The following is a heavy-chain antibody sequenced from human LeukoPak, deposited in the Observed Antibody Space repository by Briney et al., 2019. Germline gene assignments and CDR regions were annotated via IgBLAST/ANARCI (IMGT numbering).Heavy chain of an antibody. CDR2: INPNSGGT. CDR3: ARGGSSWYGEYFDY. Sequence: GASVKVSFKASGYTFTGYYMHWVRQAPGQGLEWMGWINPNSGGTNYAQKFQGRVTMTRDTSISTAYMELSRLRSDDTAVYYCARGGSSWYGEYFDYWGQGTLVTVSS. CDR1: GYTFTGYY. J-gene: IGHJ4*02. V-gene: IGHV1-2*02. D-gene: IGHD6-13*01.